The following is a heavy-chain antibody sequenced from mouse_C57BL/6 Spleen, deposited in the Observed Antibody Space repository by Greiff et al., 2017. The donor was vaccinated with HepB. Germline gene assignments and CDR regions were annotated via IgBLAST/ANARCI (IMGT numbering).Heavy chain of an antibody. Sequence: QVQLQQPGAELVKPGASVKLSCKASGYTFTSYWMHWVKQRPGQGLEWIGMIHPNSGSTNYNEKFKSKATLTVDKSSSTAYMQLSSLTSEDSAVYYCARGGDYYGSGFAYWGQGTLVTVSA. CDR1: GYTFTSYW. D-gene: IGHD1-1*01. CDR3: ARGGDYYGSGFAY. CDR2: IHPNSGST. J-gene: IGHJ3*01. V-gene: IGHV1-64*01.